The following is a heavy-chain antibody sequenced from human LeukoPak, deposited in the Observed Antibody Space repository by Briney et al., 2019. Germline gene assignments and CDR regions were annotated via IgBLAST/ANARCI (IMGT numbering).Heavy chain of an antibody. D-gene: IGHD3-9*01. CDR3: ARYLVHHRLLATGYNWFDP. CDR2: MNPNSGGA. J-gene: IGHJ5*02. CDR1: GYTFTCYY. Sequence: ASVKVSCKASGYTFTCYYIHWVGQAPGQGLEWRGWMNPNSGGAEYAQKIQGRVTMTRDTSISTAYMELSRLRYDDTAVYYCARYLVHHRLLATGYNWFDPWGQGTLVTVSS. V-gene: IGHV1-2*02.